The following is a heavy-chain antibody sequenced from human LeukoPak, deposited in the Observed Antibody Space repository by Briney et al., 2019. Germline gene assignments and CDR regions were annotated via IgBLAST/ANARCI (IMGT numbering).Heavy chain of an antibody. CDR2: IRTKANTYAT. Sequence: GGSLRLSCAASGFTFSGSAMHWVCQASGKGLEWIGRIRTKANTYATTYAASLKDRFTISRDDSKSTAYLQVNSVQPEDTAIYYCTRVGDTATAIFDFWGQGTLVTVSS. D-gene: IGHD5-18*01. CDR1: GFTFSGSA. J-gene: IGHJ4*02. CDR3: TRVGDTATAIFDF. V-gene: IGHV3-73*01.